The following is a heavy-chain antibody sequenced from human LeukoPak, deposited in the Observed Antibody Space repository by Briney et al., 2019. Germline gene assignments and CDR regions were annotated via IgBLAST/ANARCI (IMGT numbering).Heavy chain of an antibody. Sequence: GGYLRLSCAASGFTFSSYSMNWVRQAPGKGLEWVSSIGSSSSYIYYADSVKGRFTISRDNAKSSLYLQMNSLRAEDTAVYYCARTYVWGSTPGDYWGQGTLVTVSS. D-gene: IGHD3-16*01. CDR2: IGSSSSYI. CDR3: ARTYVWGSTPGDY. V-gene: IGHV3-21*01. CDR1: GFTFSSYS. J-gene: IGHJ4*02.